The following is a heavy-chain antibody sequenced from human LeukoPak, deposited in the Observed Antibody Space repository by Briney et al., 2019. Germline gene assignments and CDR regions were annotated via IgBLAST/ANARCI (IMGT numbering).Heavy chain of an antibody. V-gene: IGHV1-24*01. CDR3: TNGGGSYSWFDP. D-gene: IGHD1-26*01. J-gene: IGHJ5*02. CDR1: GYSHVELS. CDR2: LDPEDDET. Sequence: ASVKVSCKVSGYSHVELSMHWVRQAPGKGLEWMGGLDPEDDETIYAQKFQGRVTMTEDTSTETAYMELTSLTSEDTAVYYCTNGGGSYSWFDPWAREPWSPSPQ.